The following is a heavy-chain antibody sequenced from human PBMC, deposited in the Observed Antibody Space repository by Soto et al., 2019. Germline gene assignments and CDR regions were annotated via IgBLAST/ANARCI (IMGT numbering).Heavy chain of an antibody. Sequence: SETLSLTWTVSGGSISTSNYYWAWIRQPPGKGLEWIGSVYYSGGTYYNPSFKSRVTTSVDTSKNQFSLKMSSVTAADTAIYYCASLTVKTRYFDYWGQGTLVTVSS. D-gene: IGHD4-4*01. CDR2: VYYSGGT. J-gene: IGHJ4*02. CDR3: ASLTVKTRYFDY. CDR1: GGSISTSNYY. V-gene: IGHV4-39*01.